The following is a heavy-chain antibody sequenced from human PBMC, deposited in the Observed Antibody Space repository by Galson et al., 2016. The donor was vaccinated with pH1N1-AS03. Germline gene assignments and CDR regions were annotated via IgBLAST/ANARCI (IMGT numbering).Heavy chain of an antibody. J-gene: IGHJ4*02. CDR3: SREALYSSVDCFDL. CDR2: THTSGSS. CDR1: GDSISIDY. D-gene: IGHD2-2*02. V-gene: IGHV4-4*07. Sequence: ETLSLTCTVSGDSISIDYWSWIRQSAGKGLEWIGRTHTSGSSNYNPSLKGRVTMSIDRSKNETSLKVTSVTAADTAVYYCSREALYSSVDCFDLWGQGTQVTVSS.